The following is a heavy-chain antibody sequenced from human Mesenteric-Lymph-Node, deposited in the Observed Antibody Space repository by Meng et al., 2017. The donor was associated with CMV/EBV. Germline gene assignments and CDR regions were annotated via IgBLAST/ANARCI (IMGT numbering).Heavy chain of an antibody. CDR3: ARERYDFWSVIPHYGMDV. CDR2: ISGTSAYI. CDR1: GLTFSPYS. D-gene: IGHD3-3*01. J-gene: IGHJ6*02. V-gene: IGHV3-21*01. Sequence: GESLKISCAASGLTFSPYSMTWVRQAPGKGLEWVSSISGTSAYIYYADSVKGRFTVSRDNAKNSLYLQMNSLRAEDTAVYYCARERYDFWSVIPHYGMDVWGQGTTVTVSS.